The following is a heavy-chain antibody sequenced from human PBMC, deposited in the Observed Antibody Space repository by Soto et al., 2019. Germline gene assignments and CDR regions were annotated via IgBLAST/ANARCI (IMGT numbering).Heavy chain of an antibody. V-gene: IGHV3-74*01. D-gene: IGHD2-15*01. Sequence: EVQLVESGGGLVQPGGPLRLSCVASGFTFSNYWMYWVRQAPGEGLVGVSRINSDGSVSSYADSVKGRLTISRDNVKNTLYLQMDSLRAEDTAVYYCARGDCVGGTCYSLAGSFYYYMDVWGKGTTVTVFS. CDR2: INSDGSVS. J-gene: IGHJ6*03. CDR1: GFTFSNYW. CDR3: ARGDCVGGTCYSLAGSFYYYMDV.